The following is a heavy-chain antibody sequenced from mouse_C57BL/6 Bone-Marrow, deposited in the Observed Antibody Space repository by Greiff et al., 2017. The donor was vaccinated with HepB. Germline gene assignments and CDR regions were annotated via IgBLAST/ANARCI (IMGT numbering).Heavy chain of an antibody. D-gene: IGHD2-10*01. J-gene: IGHJ1*03. CDR3: TPTSPEF. CDR1: GFNFKDYY. CDR2: IDPENGDT. Sequence: VQLQQSGAELVRPGASVKLSCTASGFNFKDYYMHWVKQRPEQGLEWIGWIDPENGDTEYASKFQGKATITEDTSSNTAYLQLSSLTSEDTAVYYCTPTSPEFWGTGTTVTVSS. V-gene: IGHV14-4*01.